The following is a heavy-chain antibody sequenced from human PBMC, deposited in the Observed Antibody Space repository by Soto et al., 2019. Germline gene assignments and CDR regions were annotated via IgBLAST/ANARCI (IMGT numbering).Heavy chain of an antibody. D-gene: IGHD2-15*01. CDR1: GFTFSSYG. J-gene: IGHJ3*02. V-gene: IGHV3-33*01. CDR2: IWYDGSNK. CDR3: ARQYCSGGSCYLGRDAFDI. Sequence: GGSLRLSCAASGFTFSSYGMHWVRQAPGKGLEWVAVIWYDGSNKYYADSGKGRFTISRDNSKNTLYLQMNSLRAEDTAVYYCARQYCSGGSCYLGRDAFDIWGKGTMATVSS.